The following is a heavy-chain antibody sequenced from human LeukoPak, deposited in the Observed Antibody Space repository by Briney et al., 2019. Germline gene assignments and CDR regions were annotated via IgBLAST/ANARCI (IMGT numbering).Heavy chain of an antibody. V-gene: IGHV1-2*02. Sequence: ASVKVSCKASGYTFTGYYIHWVRQAPGQRFEWMGWINPNSGGTNYAQKFQGRVTMTRDTSISTAYMELSRLRSDDTAVYYCARDSAPGDTYGLLGIDSWGQGTLVTVSS. CDR3: ARDSAPGDTYGLLGIDS. CDR1: GYTFTGYY. D-gene: IGHD5-18*01. J-gene: IGHJ4*02. CDR2: INPNSGGT.